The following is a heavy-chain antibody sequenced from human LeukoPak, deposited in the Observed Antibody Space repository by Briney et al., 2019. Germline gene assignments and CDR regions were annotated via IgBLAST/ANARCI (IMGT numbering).Heavy chain of an antibody. CDR1: GGSFSGYY. V-gene: IGHV4-34*01. Sequence: PSETLSLTCAVYGGSFSGYYWSWIRQPPGKGLEWIGEINHSGSTNYNPSLKSRVTISVDTSKNQFSLKLSSVTAADTAVYYCARAVWGDYWGQGTLVTVSS. CDR3: ARAVWGDY. CDR2: INHSGST. J-gene: IGHJ4*02. D-gene: IGHD3-16*01.